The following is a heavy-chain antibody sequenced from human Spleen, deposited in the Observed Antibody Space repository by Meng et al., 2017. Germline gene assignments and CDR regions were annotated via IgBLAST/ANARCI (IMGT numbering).Heavy chain of an antibody. J-gene: IGHJ4*02. D-gene: IGHD4-11*01. V-gene: IGHV4-34*01. CDR2: INHSGRT. CDR3: ARGPTTMAHDFDY. CDR1: GGSFRDYY. Sequence: QLHIPRGGAGLFTPSITPSLPGVVSGGSFRDYYWSCIRQPPGKGLEWIGEINHSGRTNYNPSLERRATISVDTSQNNLSLKLSSVTAADSAVYYCARGPTTMAHDFDYWGQGTLVTVSS.